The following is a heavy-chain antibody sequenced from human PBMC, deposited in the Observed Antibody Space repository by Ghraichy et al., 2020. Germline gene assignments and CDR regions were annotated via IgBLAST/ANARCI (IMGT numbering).Heavy chain of an antibody. CDR3: ARARHYYDSSGYRGARDLDY. CDR1: GYTFTSYG. CDR2: ISAYNGNT. V-gene: IGHV1-18*04. D-gene: IGHD3-22*01. Sequence: ASVKVSCKASGYTFTSYGISWVRQAPGQGLEWMGWISAYNGNTNYAQKLQGRVTMTTDTSTSTAYMELRSLRSDDTAVYYCARARHYYDSSGYRGARDLDYWGQGTLVTVSS. J-gene: IGHJ4*02.